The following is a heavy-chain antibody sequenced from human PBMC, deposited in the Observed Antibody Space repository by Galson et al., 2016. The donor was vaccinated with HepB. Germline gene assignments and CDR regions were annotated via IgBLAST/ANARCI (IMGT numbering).Heavy chain of an antibody. CDR3: ARSVWRWRGMDV. D-gene: IGHD2-21*01. V-gene: IGHV3-30*04. CDR2: ISYDGSNK. Sequence: FLRLSCAASGFTFSYYAIHWVRQAPGKGLEWVAVISYDGSNKYYADSVKGRFTISRDNSKNMLYRQMNSLRAEDTAVYYCARSVWRWRGMDVWGQGTTVTVSS. J-gene: IGHJ6*02. CDR1: GFTFSYYA.